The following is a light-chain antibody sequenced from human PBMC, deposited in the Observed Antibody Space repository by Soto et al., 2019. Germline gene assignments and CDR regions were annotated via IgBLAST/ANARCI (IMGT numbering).Light chain of an antibody. Sequence: QSALTQPPSVSGSPGQSVTISCTVTSSDVGTYNRVSWYQQSPGAAPKLIIYDVSFRPSGVPDRFSGSRSVNTASLTISGLRAEDEADYYCCSYTNISASWVFGGGTKLTVL. CDR1: SSDVGTYNR. J-gene: IGLJ3*02. V-gene: IGLV2-18*02. CDR2: DVS. CDR3: CSYTNISASWV.